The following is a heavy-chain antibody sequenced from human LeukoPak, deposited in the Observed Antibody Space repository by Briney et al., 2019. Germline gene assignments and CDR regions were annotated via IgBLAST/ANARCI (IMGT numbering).Heavy chain of an antibody. J-gene: IGHJ4*02. D-gene: IGHD6-13*01. V-gene: IGHV3-48*02. CDR1: GFTFSSYS. CDR3: ARGYSSSLDY. CDR2: ISYSSSAI. Sequence: GGSLRLSCAASGFTFSSYSMNWVRQAPGKGLEWVSYISYSSSAIYYADSVKGRFTISRDTAKNSLYLQMNSLRDEDTAVYYCARGYSSSLDYWGQGTLVTVSS.